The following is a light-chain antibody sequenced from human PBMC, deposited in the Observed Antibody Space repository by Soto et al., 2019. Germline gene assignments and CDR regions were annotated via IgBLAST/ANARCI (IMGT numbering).Light chain of an antibody. CDR3: QSHDTDSAV. V-gene: IGLV6-57*01. Sequence: NFMLTQPHSVSGSPGKSVTISCTRSSGSIAANYVQWYQQRPGSSPTTIIYEHNRRPSGVTDRFSGSTDSSSNSASLTISGLKTEDEADYYCQSHDTDSAVFGGGTKLTVL. J-gene: IGLJ2*01. CDR1: SGSIAANY. CDR2: EHN.